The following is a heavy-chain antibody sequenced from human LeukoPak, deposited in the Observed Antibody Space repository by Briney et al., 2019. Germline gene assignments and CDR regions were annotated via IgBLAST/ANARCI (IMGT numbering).Heavy chain of an antibody. V-gene: IGHV3-13*01. Sequence: PGGSLRLSCAASGFTFSNYDMHWVRQPTGKGLEWVAAIAIGGETYYPASVEGRFTISRENAKNSLYLQMNSLRAGDTAVYYCARAHVGAGLAFDIWGQGTMVTVSS. D-gene: IGHD1-26*01. CDR1: GFTFSNYD. CDR2: IAIGGET. J-gene: IGHJ3*02. CDR3: ARAHVGAGLAFDI.